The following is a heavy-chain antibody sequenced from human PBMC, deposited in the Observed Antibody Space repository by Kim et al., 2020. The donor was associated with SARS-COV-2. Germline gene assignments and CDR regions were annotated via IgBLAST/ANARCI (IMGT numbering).Heavy chain of an antibody. CDR3: AREPYSSGWNYYYGMDV. J-gene: IGHJ6*02. CDR1: GDSVSSNSAA. D-gene: IGHD6-19*01. CDR2: TYYRSKWYN. V-gene: IGHV6-1*01. Sequence: SQTLSLTCAISGDSVSSNSAAWNCIRQSPSRGLEWLGRTYYRSKWYNDSAVSVKSRITINPDTSKNQFSLQLNSVTPEDTAVYYCAREPYSSGWNYYYGMDVWGQGTTVTVSS.